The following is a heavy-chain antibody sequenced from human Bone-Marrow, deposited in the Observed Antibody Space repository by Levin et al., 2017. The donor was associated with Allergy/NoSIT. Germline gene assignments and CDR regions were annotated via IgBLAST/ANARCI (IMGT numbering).Heavy chain of an antibody. D-gene: IGHD6-25*01. CDR1: GASISSYY. Sequence: GSLRLSCTVSGASISSYYWSWIRQPPGKGLEWIGYIYFSGSTYYNPSLKSRVTISVDTSKNQFSLELNSVTAADTAVYYCARLRPTPALWGQGTLVIVSS. V-gene: IGHV4-59*01. CDR3: ARLRPTPAL. J-gene: IGHJ4*02. CDR2: IYFSGST.